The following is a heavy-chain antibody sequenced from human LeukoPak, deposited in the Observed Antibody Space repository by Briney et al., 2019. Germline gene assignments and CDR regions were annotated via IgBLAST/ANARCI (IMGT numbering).Heavy chain of an antibody. V-gene: IGHV3-48*04. Sequence: QTGGSLRLSCAVSGFPFSNSWMYWVRQAPGKGLEWVSYISSSGSTIYYADSVKGRFTISRDNAKNSLYLQMNSLRAEDTAVYYCARDLVYWYFDLWGRGTLVTVSS. CDR1: GFPFSNSW. CDR3: ARDLVYWYFDL. CDR2: ISSSGSTI. J-gene: IGHJ2*01. D-gene: IGHD3-16*01.